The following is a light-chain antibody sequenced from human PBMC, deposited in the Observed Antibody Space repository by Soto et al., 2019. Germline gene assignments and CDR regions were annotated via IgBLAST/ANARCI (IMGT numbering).Light chain of an antibody. CDR1: QAISSW. V-gene: IGKV1-5*03. Sequence: DIEMTQSPSTLSGSVGDRVTITCRASQAISSWLAWYQQKPGKAPKLLIYKASTLKSGVPSRFSGSGSGTEFTLTISSLQPEDIATYFCQQYDDLPLTFGGGTRLEIK. J-gene: IGKJ5*01. CDR3: QQYDDLPLT. CDR2: KAS.